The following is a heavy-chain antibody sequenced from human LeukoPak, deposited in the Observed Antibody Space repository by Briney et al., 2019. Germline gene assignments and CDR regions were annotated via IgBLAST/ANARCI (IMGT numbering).Heavy chain of an antibody. CDR3: VKMYYDFWSAFDI. CDR1: GYTFTGYY. D-gene: IGHD3-3*01. V-gene: IGHV1-2*02. J-gene: IGHJ3*02. Sequence: ASVKVSCKASGYTFTGYYMNWVRQAPGQGLEWMGWINPNSGDTSYAQKFQGRVTMTRDTSISTAYMELSRLRSDDTAVYYCVKMYYDFWSAFDIWGQGTMVTVSS. CDR2: INPNSGDT.